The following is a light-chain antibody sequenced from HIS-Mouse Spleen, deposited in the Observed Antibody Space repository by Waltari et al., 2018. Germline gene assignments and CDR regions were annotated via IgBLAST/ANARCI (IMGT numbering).Light chain of an antibody. J-gene: IGLJ3*02. Sequence: QSVLTQPPSASGTPWQRVTISCSGSSSNIGSNYVYWYQQLPGTAPKLLIYRNNQRPSGVPDRFSGSKSGTSASLVISGLRSEDEADYCCAAWDDSLSGPVFGGGTKLTVL. CDR3: AAWDDSLSGPV. CDR2: RNN. V-gene: IGLV1-47*01. CDR1: SSNIGSNY.